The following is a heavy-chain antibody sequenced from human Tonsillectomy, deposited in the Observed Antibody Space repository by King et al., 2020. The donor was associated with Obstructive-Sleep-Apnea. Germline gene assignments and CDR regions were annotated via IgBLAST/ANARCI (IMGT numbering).Heavy chain of an antibody. CDR1: GGSISSSSYY. J-gene: IGHJ5*02. CDR2: IYYSGST. Sequence: QLQLQESGPGLVKPSETLSLTCTDSGGSISSSSYYWGWIRQPPGKGLEWIGSIYYSGSTYYNPSLKSRVTISLDTSKNQFSLQLSSVTAADTAVYYCARGVLLWFGESRNWFDPWGQGTLVTVSS. D-gene: IGHD3-10*01. CDR3: ARGVLLWFGESRNWFDP. V-gene: IGHV4-39*07.